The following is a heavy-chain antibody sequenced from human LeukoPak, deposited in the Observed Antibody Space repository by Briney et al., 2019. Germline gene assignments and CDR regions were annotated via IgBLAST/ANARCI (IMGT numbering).Heavy chain of an antibody. CDR3: ARPPWFGEVEEY. J-gene: IGHJ4*02. CDR2: IYHSGST. CDR1: GYSISSGYY. Sequence: KPSETLSLTCAVSGYSISSGYYWGWIRQPPGKGLEWIGSIYHSGSTYYNPSLKSRVTISVDTSKNQFSLKLSSVTAADTAVYYCARPPWFGEVEEYWGQGTLVTVSS. D-gene: IGHD3-10*01. V-gene: IGHV4-38-2*01.